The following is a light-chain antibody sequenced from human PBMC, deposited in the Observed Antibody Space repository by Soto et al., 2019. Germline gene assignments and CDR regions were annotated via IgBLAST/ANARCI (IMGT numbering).Light chain of an antibody. V-gene: IGKV4-1*01. Sequence: TQSPDSLAVSLGERATINCKSSQSVFWSTYKKTYLAWYQQKPGQPPRXXISWASIRQSGVPERFSGSGAGTEFTRTIRSLQPEDAAVYYCQQYFATTRTFGQGTKVDIK. CDR3: QQYFATTRT. CDR1: QSVFWSTYKKTY. CDR2: WAS. J-gene: IGKJ1*01.